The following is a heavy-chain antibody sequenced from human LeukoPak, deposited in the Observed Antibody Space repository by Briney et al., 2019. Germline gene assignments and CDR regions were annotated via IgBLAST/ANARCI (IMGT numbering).Heavy chain of an antibody. V-gene: IGHV3-74*01. Sequence: GGSLRLSCAASGFTFTNYWMHWVRQAPGKGLVWVSRINSDGHTTAYADSVKGRFTISRDNAKNTLYLQMNSLRAEDTAVYYCARGGVDYWGQGTLVTVSS. J-gene: IGHJ4*02. D-gene: IGHD3-16*01. CDR2: INSDGHTT. CDR3: ARGGVDY. CDR1: GFTFTNYW.